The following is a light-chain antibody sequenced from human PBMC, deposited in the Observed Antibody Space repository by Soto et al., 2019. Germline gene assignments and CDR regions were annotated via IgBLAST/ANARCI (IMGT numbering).Light chain of an antibody. Sequence: EIVLTQSPGTLSLSPGERATLSCRASQSVSSSYLAWYQQKPGQAPRLLIYGASSRATGIPDRLSGSGSGTDFTLTISRLEPEDFAVDYCQQYGSSTGWTFGQGTKVEIK. V-gene: IGKV3-20*01. CDR1: QSVSSSY. J-gene: IGKJ1*01. CDR2: GAS. CDR3: QQYGSSTGWT.